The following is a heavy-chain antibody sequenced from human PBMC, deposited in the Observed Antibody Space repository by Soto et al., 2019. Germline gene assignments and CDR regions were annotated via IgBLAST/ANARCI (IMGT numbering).Heavy chain of an antibody. CDR3: AREYSYGFFDY. V-gene: IGHV1-69*06. CDR2: IIPIFGTA. D-gene: IGHD5-18*01. Sequence: GASVKVSCKASGGTFSSYAISWVRQAPGQGLEWMGGIIPIFGTANYAQKFEGRVTITADKSTSTAYIELSSLRSEDTAVYYCAREYSYGFFDYWGQGTLVTVSS. CDR1: GGTFSSYA. J-gene: IGHJ4*02.